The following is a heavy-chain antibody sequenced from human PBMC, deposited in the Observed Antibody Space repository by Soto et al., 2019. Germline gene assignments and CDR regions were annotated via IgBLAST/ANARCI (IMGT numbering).Heavy chain of an antibody. V-gene: IGHV4-61*01. CDR2: IYYSGST. CDR1: GGSVSSGSYY. D-gene: IGHD3-10*01. J-gene: IGHJ5*02. CDR3: ARAYYRARFDP. Sequence: TSETLTLTCTVSGGSVSSGSYYWSWIRQPPGKGLEWIGYIYYSGSTNYHPSLKSRVTISVDTSKNQFSLKLSSVTAADTAVYYCARAYYRARFDPWGQGTLVTVSS.